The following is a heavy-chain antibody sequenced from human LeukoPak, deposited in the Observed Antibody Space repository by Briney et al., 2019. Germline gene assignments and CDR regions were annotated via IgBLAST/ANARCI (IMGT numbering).Heavy chain of an antibody. CDR3: ARAGGYDSSGYYRNWFDP. J-gene: IGHJ5*02. V-gene: IGHV4-4*07. Sequence: PSETLSLTCTISGGSISSYYWSWIRQPAGKGLEWIGRIYSSGSTNYNPSLKSRVTMSVDTSKNQFSLKLRSVTAADTAVYYCARAGGYDSSGYYRNWFDPWGQGTLVTVSS. CDR1: GGSISSYY. D-gene: IGHD3-22*01. CDR2: IYSSGST.